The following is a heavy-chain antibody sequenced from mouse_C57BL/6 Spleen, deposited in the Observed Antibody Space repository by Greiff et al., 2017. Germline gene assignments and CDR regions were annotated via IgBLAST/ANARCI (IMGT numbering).Heavy chain of an antibody. V-gene: IGHV1-61*01. J-gene: IGHJ1*03. CDR1: GYTFTSYW. Sequence: VQLQQPGAELVRPGSSVKLSCKASGYTFTSYWMDWVKQRPGQGLEWIGNIYPSDSETHYNQKFKDKATFIVEKSSSTAYMELSSLTSEDAAVYYCARGGDNYVNWYFDVWGTGTTVTVSS. D-gene: IGHD1-3*01. CDR2: IYPSDSET. CDR3: ARGGDNYVNWYFDV.